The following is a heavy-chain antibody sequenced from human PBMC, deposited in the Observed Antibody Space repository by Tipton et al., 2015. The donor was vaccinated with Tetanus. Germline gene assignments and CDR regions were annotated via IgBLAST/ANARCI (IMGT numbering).Heavy chain of an antibody. CDR1: GFTFSSYA. J-gene: IGHJ2*01. V-gene: IGHV3-30-3*01. Sequence: SLRLSCAASGFTFSSYAMHWVRQAPGKGLEWVAVISYDGSNKYYADSVKGRFTISRDNSKNTLYLQMNSLRAEDTAVYYCARDGGLGRMAEWYFDLWGRGPLVTVSS. CDR3: ARDGGLGRMAEWYFDL. CDR2: ISYDGSNK. D-gene: IGHD3-16*01.